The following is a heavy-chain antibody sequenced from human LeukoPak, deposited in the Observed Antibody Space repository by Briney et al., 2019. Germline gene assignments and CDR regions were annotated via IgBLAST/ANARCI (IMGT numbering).Heavy chain of an antibody. CDR3: AIEDFDSGGPGSGSPAFDI. CDR1: GFSFSKYG. J-gene: IGHJ3*02. Sequence: GSLRLSCAASGFSFSKYGLHWVRQAPGKGLQGVAMIWYDGSQRYYVASVKGRFTISRDSSKNTMFLQMNSLTDEDTAVYYCAIEDFDSGGPGSGSPAFDIWGQGTMVSVSS. V-gene: IGHV3-30*02. CDR2: IWYDGSQR. D-gene: IGHD3-22*01.